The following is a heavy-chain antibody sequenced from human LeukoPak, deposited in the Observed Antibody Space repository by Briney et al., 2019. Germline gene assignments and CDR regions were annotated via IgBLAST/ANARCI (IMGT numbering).Heavy chain of an antibody. CDR3: AGPQREQNALDAFDV. D-gene: IGHD1/OR15-1a*01. CDR1: GGSISSSRYY. Sequence: SETLSLTCTVSGGSISSSRYYWGWIRQPPGKGLEWIGNIYYSGRTYYNSSLESRVTISVDTSKNQFSLKLRSVTAADAAVYFCAGPQREQNALDAFDVWGQGTVVTVSS. J-gene: IGHJ3*01. CDR2: IYYSGRT. V-gene: IGHV4-39*01.